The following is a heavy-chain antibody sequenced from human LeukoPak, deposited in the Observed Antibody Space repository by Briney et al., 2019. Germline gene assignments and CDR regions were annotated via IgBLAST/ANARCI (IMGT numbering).Heavy chain of an antibody. CDR2: SNDSGGT. CDR1: GGTFSGYY. D-gene: IGHD1-26*01. J-gene: IGHJ6*03. V-gene: IGHV4-34*01. Sequence: SETLSLTCAVYGGTFSGYYWSWIRQPPGKRLEWVGESNDSGGTNYNPSLKGRVTISADKSKNQVSLRLTSVTAADTAVYYCARLSVIVGAALEYYYYYMDVWGQGTTVTVSS. CDR3: ARLSVIVGAALEYYYYYMDV.